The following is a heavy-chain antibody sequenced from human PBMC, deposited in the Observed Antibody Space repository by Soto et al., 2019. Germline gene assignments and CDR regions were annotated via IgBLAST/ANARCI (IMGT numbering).Heavy chain of an antibody. V-gene: IGHV1-3*01. D-gene: IGHD6-13*01. CDR2: INAGNGNT. CDR3: ARGAAAEYYYYYYGMDV. Sequence: ASVKVSCKASGYTFTIYAMHWVRQAPGQRLEWTGWINAGNGNTKYSQKFQGRVTITRDTSASTAYMELSSLRSEDTAVYYCARGAAAEYYYYYYGMDVWGQGTTVTVSS. J-gene: IGHJ6*02. CDR1: GYTFTIYA.